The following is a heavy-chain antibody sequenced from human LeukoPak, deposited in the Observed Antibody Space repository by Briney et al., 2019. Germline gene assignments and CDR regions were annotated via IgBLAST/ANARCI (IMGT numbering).Heavy chain of an antibody. CDR3: ARHSGRVRCGESRYYMDV. D-gene: IGHD3-10*01. Sequence: SETLSLTCTVSCGSISSSSYYWGWIRQPPGKGLEWIGSIYYSGSTYYNPSLKSRVTMSVDTSKNQFSLRLSSVTAADTAVYYCARHSGRVRCGESRYYMDVWGKGATVTVSS. CDR1: CGSISSSSYY. CDR2: IYYSGST. V-gene: IGHV4-39*01. J-gene: IGHJ6*03.